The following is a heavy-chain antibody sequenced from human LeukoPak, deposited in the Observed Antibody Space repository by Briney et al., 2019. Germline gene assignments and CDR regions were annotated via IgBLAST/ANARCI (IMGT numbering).Heavy chain of an antibody. D-gene: IGHD3-16*01. CDR1: GGSISSGSYY. CDR3: ANYGVVLATYGSPSPFVY. V-gene: IGHV4-61*02. CDR2: IYTSGST. Sequence: SQTLSLTCTVSGGSISSGSYYWSWIRQPAGKGLEWIGRIYTSGSTNYNPSLKSRVTISVDTSKNQFSLKLSSVTAADTAVYYCANYGVVLATYGSPSPFVYWGQGTLVTVSS. J-gene: IGHJ4*02.